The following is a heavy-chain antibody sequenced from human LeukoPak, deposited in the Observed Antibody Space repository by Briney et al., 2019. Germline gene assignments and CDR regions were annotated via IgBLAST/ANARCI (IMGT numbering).Heavy chain of an antibody. D-gene: IGHD2-2*02. V-gene: IGHV3-23*01. Sequence: GGSLRLSCAASAFTFSNYAMSWVRQAPGKGLEWVSAFSGSGGSTYYADSVKGRFTISRDNSKNTLYLQMNSLRAEDTAVYYCAKDVGYCSTTTCYKPFDYWGQGTLVTVSS. CDR2: FSGSGGST. J-gene: IGHJ4*02. CDR1: AFTFSNYA. CDR3: AKDVGYCSTTTCYKPFDY.